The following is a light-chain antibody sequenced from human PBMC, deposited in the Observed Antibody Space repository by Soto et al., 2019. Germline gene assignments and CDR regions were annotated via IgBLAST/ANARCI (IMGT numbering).Light chain of an antibody. Sequence: QSVLTQPRSVSGSPGQSVTISCTGTSSDIGGYNYVSWYQQHPGKAPKLIIFDVSERPWGVPARFSGSKSGNTASLTISGLQVDDEADYYCCSYAGSYTYVFGSGTKVTVL. CDR1: SSDIGGYNY. CDR2: DVS. J-gene: IGLJ1*01. V-gene: IGLV2-11*01. CDR3: CSYAGSYTYV.